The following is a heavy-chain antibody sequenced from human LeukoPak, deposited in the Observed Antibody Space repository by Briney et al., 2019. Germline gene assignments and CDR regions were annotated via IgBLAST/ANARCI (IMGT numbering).Heavy chain of an antibody. D-gene: IGHD2-15*01. Sequence: ASVKVSCKASGYTFTSYDINWVRQATGQGLEWMGWMNPNSGNTGYAQKFQGRVTMTRNTSISTAYVELSSLRSEDTAVYYCARGNRQDIVVVVAVYYYGMDVWGQGTTVTVSS. V-gene: IGHV1-8*01. CDR2: MNPNSGNT. CDR1: GYTFTSYD. CDR3: ARGNRQDIVVVVAVYYYGMDV. J-gene: IGHJ6*02.